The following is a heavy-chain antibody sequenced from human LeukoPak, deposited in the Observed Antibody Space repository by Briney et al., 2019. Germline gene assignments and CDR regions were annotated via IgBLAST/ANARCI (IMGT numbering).Heavy chain of an antibody. Sequence: SETLSLTCTVSGGSISSNTCYWGWIRRPPGKGLEWIGNIYYRGSTYYNRSRKSRVTISVYTSKNQFSLKLSSVTASDTAVYYCARDQDLDDILTGYYKTWRFDPWGQGTLVTVSS. CDR3: ARDQDLDDILTGYYKTWRFDP. CDR1: GGSISSNTCY. V-gene: IGHV4-39*07. J-gene: IGHJ5*02. D-gene: IGHD3-9*01. CDR2: IYYRGST.